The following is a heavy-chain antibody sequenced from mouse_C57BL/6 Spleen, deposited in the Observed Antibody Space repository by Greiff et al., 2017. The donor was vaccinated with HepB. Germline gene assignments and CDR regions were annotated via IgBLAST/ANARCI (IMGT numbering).Heavy chain of an antibody. D-gene: IGHD2-5*01. CDR2: IWGVGST. CDR1: GFSLTSYG. J-gene: IGHJ4*01. CDR3: ATLYYSNFYYAMDY. V-gene: IGHV2-6*01. Sequence: VQRVESGPGLVAPSQSLSITCTVSGFSLTSYGVDWVRQSPGKGLEWLGVIWGVGSTNYNSALKSRLSISKDNSKSQVFLKMNSLQTDDTAMYYCATLYYSNFYYAMDYWGQGTSVTVSS.